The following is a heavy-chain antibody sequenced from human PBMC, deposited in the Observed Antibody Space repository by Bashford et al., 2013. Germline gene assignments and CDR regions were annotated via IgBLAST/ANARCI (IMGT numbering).Heavy chain of an antibody. CDR2: ISRNSDYI. Sequence: VRQAPGKGLEWISSISRNSDYIFYPDSVKGRFTISRDNARNSLFLQMNSLRAEDTAVYYCAASRSVDYWGQGTLVTVSS. J-gene: IGHJ4*02. V-gene: IGHV3-21*01. CDR3: AASRSVDY.